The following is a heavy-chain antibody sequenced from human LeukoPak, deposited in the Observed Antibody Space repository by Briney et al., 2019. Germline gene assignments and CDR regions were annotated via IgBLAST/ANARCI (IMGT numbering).Heavy chain of an antibody. V-gene: IGHV3-30*04. CDR1: GFTFSSYA. Sequence: PGRSLRLSCAASGFTFSSYAMHWVRQAPGKGLEWVAVISYDGSNKYYADSVKGRFTISRDNSKNTLYLQMNSLRAEDTAVYYCARVPAGLGHGSGNLLNDYWGQGTLVTVSS. D-gene: IGHD3-10*01. CDR2: ISYDGSNK. CDR3: ARVPAGLGHGSGNLLNDY. J-gene: IGHJ4*02.